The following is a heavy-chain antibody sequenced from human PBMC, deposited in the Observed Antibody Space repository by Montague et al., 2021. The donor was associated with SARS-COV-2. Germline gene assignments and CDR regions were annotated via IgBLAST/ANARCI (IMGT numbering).Heavy chain of an antibody. D-gene: IGHD3-10*01. Sequence: SLRLSFSASGFTVSSNHMTWVRQAPGKGLEWVAVLYIGENTYYADSVKGRFTVSRDNSKNSVYLQMNNLRAEDTAVYYCARERRGSFYFDYWGQGTLVTVSS. V-gene: IGHV3-53*01. CDR1: GFTVSSNH. CDR3: ARERRGSFYFDY. J-gene: IGHJ4*02. CDR2: LYIGENT.